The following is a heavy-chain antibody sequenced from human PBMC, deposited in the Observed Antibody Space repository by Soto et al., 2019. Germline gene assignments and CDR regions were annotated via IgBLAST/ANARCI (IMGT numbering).Heavy chain of an antibody. Sequence: ASVKVSCKASGYTFTSYAMHWVRQAPGQRLEWMGWINAGNGNTKYSQKFQGRVTITRDTSASTAYMELSSLRSEDTAVYYCARGSGWGNYFDYWGQGTLVTVSS. J-gene: IGHJ4*02. D-gene: IGHD6-19*01. CDR3: ARGSGWGNYFDY. CDR1: GYTFTSYA. CDR2: INAGNGNT. V-gene: IGHV1-3*01.